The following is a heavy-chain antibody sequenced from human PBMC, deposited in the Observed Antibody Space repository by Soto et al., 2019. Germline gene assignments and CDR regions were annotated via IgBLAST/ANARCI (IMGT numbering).Heavy chain of an antibody. J-gene: IGHJ6*02. CDR3: AKDVVVGATTGLGDYYYYYGMDV. D-gene: IGHD1-26*01. V-gene: IGHV3-30*18. CDR2: ISYDGSNK. CDR1: GFTFSSYG. Sequence: GGSPRLSCAASGFTFSSYGMHWVRQAPGKGLEWVAVISYDGSNKYYADSVKGRFTISRDNSKNTLYLQMNSLRAEDTAVYYCAKDVVVGATTGLGDYYYYYGMDVWGQGTTVTVSS.